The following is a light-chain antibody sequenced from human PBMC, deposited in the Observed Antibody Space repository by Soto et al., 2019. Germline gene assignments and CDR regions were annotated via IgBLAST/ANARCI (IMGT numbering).Light chain of an antibody. CDR1: QGISHF. V-gene: IGKV1-27*01. J-gene: IGKJ1*01. CDR2: AAS. CDR3: QKYNTVPRT. Sequence: DIQMTQSPSSLSASVGDRVTITCRASQGISHFLARYQQKPGKVPKLLIYAASILQSGVPPRFSGSGSGTDFTLTISSLQPEDVATYYCQKYNTVPRTFGQGTKVDIK.